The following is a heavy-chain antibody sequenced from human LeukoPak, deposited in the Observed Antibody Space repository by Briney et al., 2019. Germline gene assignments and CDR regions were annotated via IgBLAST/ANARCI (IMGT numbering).Heavy chain of an antibody. CDR1: GYSFTSYW. CDR2: IYPGDSDT. J-gene: IGHJ4*02. CDR3: AVGVSIIDY. V-gene: IGHV5-51*01. D-gene: IGHD2-21*01. Sequence: GEALKISCKGSGYSFTSYWIGWGRRMPGKGGGWMGIIYPGDSDTRYSPSFQGQVTISADKSISTAYLQWSSLKASDTAMYYCAVGVSIIDYWGQGTLVTVSS.